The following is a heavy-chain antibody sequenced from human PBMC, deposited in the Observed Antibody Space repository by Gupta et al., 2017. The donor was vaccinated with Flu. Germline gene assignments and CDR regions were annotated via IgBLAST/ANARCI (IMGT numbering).Heavy chain of an antibody. Sequence: AMGWVRQVQGKGLEWVAGISASGGRTFYEESVKGRFTISRDTYKNTRYLQMNSLRADDTAVYYCAKNRVAGAISYYYGLDVWGQGTTVTVSS. CDR3: AKNRVAGAISYYYGLDV. CDR1: A. D-gene: IGHD1-26*01. CDR2: ISASGGRT. J-gene: IGHJ6*02. V-gene: IGHV3-23*01.